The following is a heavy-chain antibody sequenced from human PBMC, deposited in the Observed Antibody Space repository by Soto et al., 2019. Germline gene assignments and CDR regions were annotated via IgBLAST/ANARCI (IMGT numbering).Heavy chain of an antibody. J-gene: IGHJ4*02. D-gene: IGHD1-26*01. CDR1: GDSVSSNSVA. CDR3: ARAPPSGYCFDY. V-gene: IGHV6-1*01. CDR2: TFYRSKWSN. Sequence: SQTLSLTCAISGDSVSSNSVAWNWIRQSPSRGLEWLGRTFYRSKWSNDYAVSVRGRVTINSDTSKNQFSLHLNSVTPEDTAVYYCARAPPSGYCFDYWGQGIPVTVSS.